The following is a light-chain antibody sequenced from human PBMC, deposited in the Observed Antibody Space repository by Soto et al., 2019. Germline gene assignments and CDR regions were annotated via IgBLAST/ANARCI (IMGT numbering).Light chain of an antibody. CDR3: QQYQSSWT. CDR1: QSISSW. CDR2: DAS. V-gene: IGKV1-5*01. J-gene: IGKJ1*01. Sequence: IQMTQSPSTLSASVGDRVIITCRASQSISSWLAWYQQKPGKVPNLLIYDASNLESGVPLRFSGSGSGTEFTLTISSLQPDDFATYYCQQYQSSWTFGQGTKVEIQ.